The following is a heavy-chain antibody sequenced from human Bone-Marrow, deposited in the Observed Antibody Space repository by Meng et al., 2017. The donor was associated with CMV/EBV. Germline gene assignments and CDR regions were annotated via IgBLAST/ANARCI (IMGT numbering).Heavy chain of an antibody. J-gene: IGHJ4*02. CDR2: IKSKSDGGTT. CDR1: GFTFSNAW. D-gene: IGHD3-22*01. Sequence: GGSLRLSCAASGFTFSNAWMSWVRHAPGKGLEWVGRIKSKSDGGTTDYAAPVKGRFTISRDDSKNTLYLQMNSLKTEDTAVYYCTTEYQYDSSGYPRGAPYYFDYWGQGTRVTVYS. V-gene: IGHV3-15*01. CDR3: TTEYQYDSSGYPRGAPYYFDY.